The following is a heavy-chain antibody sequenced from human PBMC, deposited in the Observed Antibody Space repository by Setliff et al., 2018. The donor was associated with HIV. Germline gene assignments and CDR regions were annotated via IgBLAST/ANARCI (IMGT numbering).Heavy chain of an antibody. Sequence: SETLSLTCAVSSESIVSYYWNWIRQPPGRGLEWIGYIHTSGRTKYKPSLKSRLTILVDTSKKQFSLRLTSVTAADTAVYYCSRAAYDAVDWLDPWGQGTLVTVSS. CDR3: SRAAYDAVDWLDP. CDR2: IHTSGRT. V-gene: IGHV4-4*08. J-gene: IGHJ5*02. CDR1: SESIVSYY. D-gene: IGHD1-1*01.